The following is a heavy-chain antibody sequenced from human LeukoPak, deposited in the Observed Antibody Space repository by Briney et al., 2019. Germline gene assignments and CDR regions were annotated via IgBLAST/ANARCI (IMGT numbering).Heavy chain of an antibody. CDR1: GYTFTGYY. CDR2: ISAYNGNT. V-gene: IGHV1-18*04. Sequence: ASVTVSCKASGYTFTGYYMHWVRQAPGQGLEWMGWISAYNGNTNYAQKLQGRVTMTTDTSTSTAYMELRSLRSDDTAVYYCARAFDYWGQGTLVTVSS. J-gene: IGHJ4*02. CDR3: ARAFDY.